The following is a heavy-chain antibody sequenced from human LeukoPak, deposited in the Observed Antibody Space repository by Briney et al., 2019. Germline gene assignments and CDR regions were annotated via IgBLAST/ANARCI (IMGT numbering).Heavy chain of an antibody. D-gene: IGHD2-15*01. J-gene: IGHJ4*02. CDR2: IYSDGST. CDR1: GFTVSNNY. CDR3: ARDLGYCSGSTCYVGYFDY. V-gene: IGHV3-66*01. Sequence: GGSLRLSCAASGFTVSNNYMNWVRQAPGKGLEWVSLIYSDGSTYYADSVKGRFTISRDNSENTLYLQMNSLRAEDTAVYYCARDLGYCSGSTCYVGYFDYWGQGIQVTVSS.